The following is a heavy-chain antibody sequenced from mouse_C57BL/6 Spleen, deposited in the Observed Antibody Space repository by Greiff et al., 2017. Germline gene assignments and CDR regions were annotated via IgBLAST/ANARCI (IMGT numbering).Heavy chain of an antibody. CDR1: GYAFSSSW. V-gene: IGHV1-82*01. J-gene: IGHJ2*01. CDR3: ARSQGWLLPY. Sequence: VLLVESGPELVKPGASVKISCKASGYAFSSSWMNWVKQRPGKGLEWIGRIDPGDGDTNYNGKFKGKATLTADKASSTAYMQLSSLTSEDSAVYFCARSQGWLLPYWGQGTTLTVSS. D-gene: IGHD2-3*01. CDR2: IDPGDGDT.